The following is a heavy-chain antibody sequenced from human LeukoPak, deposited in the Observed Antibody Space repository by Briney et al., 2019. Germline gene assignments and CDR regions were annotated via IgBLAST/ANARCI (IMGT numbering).Heavy chain of an antibody. V-gene: IGHV4-34*01. D-gene: IGHD2-2*01. CDR2: INHSGST. CDR1: GGSFSGYY. Sequence: SETLSLTCAVYGGSFSGYYWSWIRQPPGKGLEWIGKINHSGSTNYNPSLKSRVTISVDTSKNQFSLKLSSVTAADTAVYYCARHPTHLNIVVVPAANYYFDYWGQGTLVTVSS. J-gene: IGHJ4*02. CDR3: ARHPTHLNIVVVPAANYYFDY.